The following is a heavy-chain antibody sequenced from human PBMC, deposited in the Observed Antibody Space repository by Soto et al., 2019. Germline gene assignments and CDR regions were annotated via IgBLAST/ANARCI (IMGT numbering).Heavy chain of an antibody. CDR1: GYTFTSYG. Sequence: QVQLVQSGAEVKKPGASVKVSCKASGYTFTSYGISWVRQAPGQGLEWMGWISAYNGNTNYAQKLQGRVTMTTDTSTSTAYVELRSLRSDDTAVYYCARSYGSGSKYYYYYYMDVWGKGTTVTVSS. V-gene: IGHV1-18*01. CDR3: ARSYGSGSKYYYYYYMDV. J-gene: IGHJ6*03. D-gene: IGHD3-10*01. CDR2: ISAYNGNT.